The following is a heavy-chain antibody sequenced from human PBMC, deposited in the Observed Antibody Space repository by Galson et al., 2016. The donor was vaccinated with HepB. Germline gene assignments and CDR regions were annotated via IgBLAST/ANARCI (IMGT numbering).Heavy chain of an antibody. Sequence: SVKVSCKASGYTFINYGITWIRQAPGQGLEYMAWISGSNGITNYAPILQGRVTLTTDTSTSTAYMEMSSLRAEDTAVYYCAARLCTHGIRILYYSENWGQGTLVTVSS. V-gene: IGHV1-18*01. CDR2: ISGSNGIT. J-gene: IGHJ4*02. CDR3: AARLCTHGIRILYYSEN. CDR1: GYTFINYG. D-gene: IGHD2-8*01.